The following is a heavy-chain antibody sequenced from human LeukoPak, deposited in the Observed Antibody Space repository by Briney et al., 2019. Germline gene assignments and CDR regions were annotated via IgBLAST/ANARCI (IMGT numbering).Heavy chain of an antibody. CDR1: GFTISTYS. CDR3: AISDPLLLLSHFDY. CDR2: ISSSSSYI. V-gene: IGHV3-21*04. J-gene: IGHJ4*02. Sequence: GGSLRLSCAASGFTISTYSMNWVRQDPAKELEWVSSISSSSSYIYYADSVKGRFTISRANAKNSLSLLMNSLRADANAVDYCAISDPLLLLSHFDYWGQGTLVTVSS. D-gene: IGHD2-21*02.